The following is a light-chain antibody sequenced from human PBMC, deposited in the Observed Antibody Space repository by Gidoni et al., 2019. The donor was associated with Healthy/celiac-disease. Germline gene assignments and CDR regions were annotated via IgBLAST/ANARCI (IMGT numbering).Light chain of an antibody. Sequence: QSVLTQPHSVSGAPGPRVTISCTGSSSNIGAGYDVHWYQQLPGTAPKLLIYGNSNRPSGVPDRFSGSKSGTSASLAITGLQAEDEADYYCQSYDSSLSGLVFGTGTKVTVL. J-gene: IGLJ1*01. V-gene: IGLV1-40*01. CDR3: QSYDSSLSGLV. CDR1: SSNIGAGYD. CDR2: GNS.